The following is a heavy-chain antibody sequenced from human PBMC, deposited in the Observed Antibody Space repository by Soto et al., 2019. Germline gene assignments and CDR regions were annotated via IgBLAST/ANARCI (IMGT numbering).Heavy chain of an antibody. Sequence: QVQLVESGGGVVQPGGSLRLPCAASGFTFMTYALHWVRQAPGKGLEWLAVISYDGIHSYYADSVKGRFTISRDNSKNTLYLEMNRLRPEDTAVYYCVKAGWSGFDVLYLFLDHWGQGALVTVSS. J-gene: IGHJ4*02. CDR2: ISYDGIHS. V-gene: IGHV3-30*18. CDR1: GFTFMTYA. D-gene: IGHD5-12*01. CDR3: VKAGWSGFDVLYLFLDH.